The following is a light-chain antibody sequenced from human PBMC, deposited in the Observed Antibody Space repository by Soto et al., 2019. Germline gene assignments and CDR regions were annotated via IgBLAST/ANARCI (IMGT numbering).Light chain of an antibody. CDR1: SSDIASYKF. J-gene: IGLJ1*01. V-gene: IGLV2-14*01. Sequence: QSALTQPASVSGSPGQSITISCTGTSSDIASYKFVSWFQHHPGKAPKLLIYEVNNRPSGISNRFSGSKSGNTASLTISGLQAEDEADYHCSSYTNTGTLYVFGTGTKVTVL. CDR2: EVN. CDR3: SSYTNTGTLYV.